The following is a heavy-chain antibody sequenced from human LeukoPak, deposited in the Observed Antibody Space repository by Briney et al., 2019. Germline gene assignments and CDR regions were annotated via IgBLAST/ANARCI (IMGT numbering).Heavy chain of an antibody. D-gene: IGHD3-22*01. J-gene: IGHJ4*02. V-gene: IGHV1-46*01. CDR2: ITPSGGSA. Sequence: GASVKVSCKASGYTFTNIHWVRQAPGQGLAWMGIITPSGGSATYAQTFQGRVTMTRDTSTSTVYMELSSLRSEDTAVYFCARVSQDSRGYKHVFDYWGQGTLVTVSS. CDR3: ARVSQDSRGYKHVFDY. CDR1: GYTFTN.